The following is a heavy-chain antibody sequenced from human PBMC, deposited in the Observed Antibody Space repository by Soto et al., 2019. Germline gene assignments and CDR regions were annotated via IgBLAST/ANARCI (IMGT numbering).Heavy chain of an antibody. D-gene: IGHD3-3*01. CDR2: IIPIFGTA. CDR1: GGTFSSYA. J-gene: IGHJ2*01. Sequence: QVQLVQSGAEVKKPGSSVKVSCKASGGTFSSYAISWVRQAPGQGLEWMGGIIPIFGTANYAQKFQGRVTITTDESTSTAYMELSRLRSEDTAVYYCARGPLAIFGVVTSDWYFDLWGRGTLVTVSS. CDR3: ARGPLAIFGVVTSDWYFDL. V-gene: IGHV1-69*01.